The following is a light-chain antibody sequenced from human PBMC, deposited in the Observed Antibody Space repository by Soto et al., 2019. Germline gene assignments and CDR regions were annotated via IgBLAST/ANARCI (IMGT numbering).Light chain of an antibody. CDR2: DAS. J-gene: IGKJ4*01. CDR1: QTARNNY. Sequence: ENVLTQSPGTLSLSPGERATLSCRASQTARNNYLAWYQQKPGQAPRLLIYDASSRATGIPDRFSGGGSGTDFTLTISRLEPEDFAVYYCQQFSSYPLTFGGGTKVDIK. V-gene: IGKV3-20*01. CDR3: QQFSSYPLT.